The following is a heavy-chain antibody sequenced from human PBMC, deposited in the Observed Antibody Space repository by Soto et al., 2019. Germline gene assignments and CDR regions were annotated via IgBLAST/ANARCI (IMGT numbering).Heavy chain of an antibody. Sequence: QVHLVQSGAEVQKPGASVKVSCKASGSTVTNYAVHWVRHAPGQSLEWMGWMNAGSGDTKSSQKFQGRVTITRDTSASTVYMELSRLTSEDTAICYCARGAYDFWSGYQYFDSWGQGSLVTVSA. D-gene: IGHD3-3*01. V-gene: IGHV1-3*01. J-gene: IGHJ4*02. CDR1: GSTVTNYA. CDR2: MNAGSGDT. CDR3: ARGAYDFWSGYQYFDS.